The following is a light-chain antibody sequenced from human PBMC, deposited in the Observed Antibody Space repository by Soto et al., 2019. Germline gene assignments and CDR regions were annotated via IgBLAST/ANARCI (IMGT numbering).Light chain of an antibody. CDR1: QSVNIY. CDR3: QQRANCPLT. CDR2: DAS. Sequence: EIVLTQSPATVSLSPGERVTLSCRASQSVNIYLAWYQQKPGQAPRLLIYDASNRATGVPARFSGSGSGTDFPLTISSLESEDFAVYYCQQRANCPLTFGGGTKVDIK. J-gene: IGKJ4*01. V-gene: IGKV3-11*01.